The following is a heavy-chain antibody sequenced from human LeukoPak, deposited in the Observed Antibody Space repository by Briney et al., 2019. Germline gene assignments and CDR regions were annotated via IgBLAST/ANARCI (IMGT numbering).Heavy chain of an antibody. CDR2: IDTDGSNT. J-gene: IGHJ4*02. D-gene: IGHD2-8*02. V-gene: IGHV3-74*01. Sequence: GGSLRLSCAASEFTFSSYWMHWVRQAPGKGLVWVSRIDTDGSNTNYADSVKGRYTISRDNAKNTLFLQMNSLRAEDTAVYYCARGLLGIDYWGQGTLVTVSS. CDR3: ARGLLGIDY. CDR1: EFTFSSYW.